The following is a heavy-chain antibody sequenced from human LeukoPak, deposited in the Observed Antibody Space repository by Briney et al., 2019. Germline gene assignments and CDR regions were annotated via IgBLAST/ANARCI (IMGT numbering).Heavy chain of an antibody. Sequence: ASVKVSCKASGYTFTSYDINWVRQATGQGLEWMGWMNPNSGNTGYAQKFQGRVTMTRNISISTAYMELSSLRSEDTAVYYCVRDRGRGLRYFDWLSPRAFDIWGQGTMVTVSS. D-gene: IGHD3-9*01. V-gene: IGHV1-8*01. J-gene: IGHJ3*02. CDR3: VRDRGRGLRYFDWLSPRAFDI. CDR2: MNPNSGNT. CDR1: GYTFTSYD.